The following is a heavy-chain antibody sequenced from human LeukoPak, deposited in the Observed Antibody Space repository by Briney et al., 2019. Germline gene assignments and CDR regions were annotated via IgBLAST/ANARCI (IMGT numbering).Heavy chain of an antibody. D-gene: IGHD3-10*01. CDR1: GGSFSGYY. CDR2: INHSGST. Sequence: PSETLSLTCAVYGGSFSGYYWSWIRQPPGKGLEWIGEINHSGSTNYNPSLKSRVTISVDTSKNQFSLKLSSVTAADTAVYYCAREKFGELFYYWGQGTLVTVSS. V-gene: IGHV4-34*01. CDR3: AREKFGELFYY. J-gene: IGHJ4*02.